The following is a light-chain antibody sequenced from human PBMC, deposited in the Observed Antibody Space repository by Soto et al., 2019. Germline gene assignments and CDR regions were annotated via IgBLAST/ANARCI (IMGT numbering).Light chain of an antibody. CDR1: QSVSKY. J-gene: IGKJ1*01. Sequence: DIQMTQSPSSLSASVGDRITINCRASQSVSKYLNWYQHKLGKAPELLIYAASSLYSGVPSRFSGSGSGTYFTLTISNLQHEDSASYYWQQTYTSPGTFGQGTKVDIK. V-gene: IGKV1-39*01. CDR3: QQTYTSPGT. CDR2: AAS.